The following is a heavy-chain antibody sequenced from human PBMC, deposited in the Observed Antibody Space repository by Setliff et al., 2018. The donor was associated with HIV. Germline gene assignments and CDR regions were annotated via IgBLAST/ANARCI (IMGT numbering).Heavy chain of an antibody. CDR1: GDSVSSASYY. J-gene: IGHJ6*03. Sequence: NPSETLSLTCTVSGDSVSSASYYWSWIRQPPGKGLEWIGYIYYSGTTKYNPSLKSRVTISVDTSKNQFPLKLSSVTAADTAVYYCASEAWTSYRSSSGYYYYYMDVWGKGTTVTVSS. CDR2: IYYSGTT. D-gene: IGHD6-6*01. CDR3: ASEAWTSYRSSSGYYYYYMDV. V-gene: IGHV4-61*01.